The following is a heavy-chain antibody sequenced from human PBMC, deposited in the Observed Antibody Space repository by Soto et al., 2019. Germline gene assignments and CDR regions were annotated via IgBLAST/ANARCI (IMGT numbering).Heavy chain of an antibody. CDR3: VRGYCTTTPCSGDFQH. CDR2: IHPSGDT. CDR1: GYKFTTYF. Sequence: ASVKVSCKASGYKFTTYFIHWVRQAPGQGLEWMGMIHPSGDTGYGQKFRGRVTMTIDTSTTTAYMELRNLTSEDTAIYFSVRGYCTTTPCSGDFQHWGQGTLVTVSS. D-gene: IGHD2-8*01. J-gene: IGHJ1*01. V-gene: IGHV1-46*01.